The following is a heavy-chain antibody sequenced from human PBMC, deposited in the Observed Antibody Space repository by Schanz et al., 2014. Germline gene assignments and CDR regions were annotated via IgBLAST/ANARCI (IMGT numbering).Heavy chain of an antibody. CDR1: GGSISSSDW. J-gene: IGHJ5*02. Sequence: QVQLQESGPGLVKPSGTLSLTCAVSGGSISSSDWWSWVRQPPGKGLEWIGRIYSRGSSTYNPSRKRRVPTPIAPSNTQSPRKLNSGTAADTAVYYCARGGSVATIAPYTWFDPWGQGTLVTVSS. V-gene: IGHV4-4*02. CDR2: IYSRGSS. D-gene: IGHD5-12*01. CDR3: ARGGSVATIAPYTWFDP.